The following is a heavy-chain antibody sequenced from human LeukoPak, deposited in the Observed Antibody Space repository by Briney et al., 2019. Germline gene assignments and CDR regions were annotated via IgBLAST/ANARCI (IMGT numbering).Heavy chain of an antibody. V-gene: IGHV4-59*02. J-gene: IGHJ5*02. Sequence: SETLSLTCSVSGDSVRTDYWSWIRQPPGKALEWIGYIYYRGTTNYNPSFESRVTMSVDTTKNQFSLKLNSVTAADTAVYYCARVLEYSSSLGNWSGPWGQGILVTVSS. CDR2: IYYRGTT. CDR3: ARVLEYSSSLGNWSGP. CDR1: GDSVRTDY. D-gene: IGHD6-6*01.